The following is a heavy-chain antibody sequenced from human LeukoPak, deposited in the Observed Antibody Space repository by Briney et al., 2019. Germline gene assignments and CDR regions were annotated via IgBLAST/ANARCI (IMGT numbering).Heavy chain of an antibody. Sequence: SETLSLTCTVSGGSISSYYWSWIRQPPGKGLEWIGYIYYSGSTYYNPSLKSRVTISVDTSKNQFSLKLSSVTAADTAVYYCARWAYGDYWYFDLWGRGTLVTVSS. CDR2: IYYSGST. CDR1: GGSISSYY. D-gene: IGHD4-17*01. J-gene: IGHJ2*01. V-gene: IGHV4-59*01. CDR3: ARWAYGDYWYFDL.